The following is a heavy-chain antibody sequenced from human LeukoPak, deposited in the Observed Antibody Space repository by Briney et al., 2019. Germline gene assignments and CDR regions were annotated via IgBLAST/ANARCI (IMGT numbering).Heavy chain of an antibody. Sequence: SQTLSLTCTVSGGSISSGDYYWSWIRQPPGKGLEWIGYIYYSGSTYYNPSLKSRVTISVDTSKNQFSLKLSSVTAADTAVYYCARVRSTGITIFGVPSYPTVDYWGQGTLVTVSS. J-gene: IGHJ4*02. D-gene: IGHD3-3*01. V-gene: IGHV4-30-4*08. CDR3: ARVRSTGITIFGVPSYPTVDY. CDR2: IYYSGST. CDR1: GGSISSGDYY.